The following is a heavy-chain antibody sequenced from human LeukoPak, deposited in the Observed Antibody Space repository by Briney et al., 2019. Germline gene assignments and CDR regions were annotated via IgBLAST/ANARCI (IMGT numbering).Heavy chain of an antibody. J-gene: IGHJ6*02. CDR3: ARSRPVAGFVSDYYTMDI. Sequence: SETLSLTCTVSGDSIRSDYWSWIRQPPGKGLEWIGYVYYSGSTQYNPSLKSRVTISIGTSKEQFSLRLSSVTAADTAEYYCARSRPVAGFVSDYYTMDIWGQGTTVTVAS. V-gene: IGHV4-59*08. CDR2: VYYSGST. D-gene: IGHD6-19*01. CDR1: GDSIRSDY.